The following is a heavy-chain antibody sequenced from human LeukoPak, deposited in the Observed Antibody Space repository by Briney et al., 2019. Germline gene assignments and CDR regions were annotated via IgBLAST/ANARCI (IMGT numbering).Heavy chain of an antibody. J-gene: IGHJ4*02. CDR2: IYYSGST. CDR1: GGSISSGDFC. Sequence: SQTLSLTCTVSGGSISSGDFCWSWIRQPPGKGLEWIGYIYYSGSTYYNPSLKSRVTISVDTSKNQFSLKLSSVTAADTAVYYCARDLLYSSPGFDYWGQGTLVTVSS. D-gene: IGHD6-13*01. CDR3: ARDLLYSSPGFDY. V-gene: IGHV4-30-4*08.